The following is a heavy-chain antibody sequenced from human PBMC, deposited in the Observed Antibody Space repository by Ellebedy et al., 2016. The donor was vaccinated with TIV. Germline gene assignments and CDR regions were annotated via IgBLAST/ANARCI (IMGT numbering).Heavy chain of an antibody. Sequence: PGGSLRLSCAASGFTFSTYSLNWVRQAPGKGLEWVSSISSSTSYIYYADSVKGRFTISRDNAKNSLYLQMNSLRAEDTVVYYCGMDRINGYYYYYMDVWGKGTTVTVSS. J-gene: IGHJ6*03. CDR3: GMDRINGYYYYYMDV. CDR2: ISSSTSYI. CDR1: GFTFSTYS. V-gene: IGHV3-21*01. D-gene: IGHD1-14*01.